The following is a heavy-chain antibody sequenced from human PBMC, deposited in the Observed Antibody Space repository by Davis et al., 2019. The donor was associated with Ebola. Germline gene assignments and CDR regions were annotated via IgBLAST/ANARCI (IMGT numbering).Heavy chain of an antibody. CDR3: AREPIVVVTALYYYYGMDV. CDR2: INPNSGGT. V-gene: IGHV1-2*06. Sequence: AASVKVSCKASGYTFTGYYMHWVRQAPGQGLEWMGRINPNSGGTNYAQKFQGRVTMTRDTSTSTVYMELSSLRSEDTAVYYCAREPIVVVTALYYYYGMDVWGKGTTVTVSS. D-gene: IGHD2-21*02. J-gene: IGHJ6*04. CDR1: GYTFTGYY.